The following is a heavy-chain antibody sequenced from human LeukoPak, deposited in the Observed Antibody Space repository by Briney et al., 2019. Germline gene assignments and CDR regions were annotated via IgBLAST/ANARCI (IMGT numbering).Heavy chain of an antibody. CDR1: GFTFSSHG. CDR3: TKESATGSRYSFDY. D-gene: IGHD2-15*01. Sequence: PGTSLRLSCAASGFTFSSHGIHWVRQAPGRGLEWVAVVSSDGGTTYYADSVTGRFTISRDNSKNTLYLQMNRLRGEDTAIYYCTKESATGSRYSFDYWGQGTLVTVSS. V-gene: IGHV3-30*18. CDR2: VSSDGGTT. J-gene: IGHJ4*02.